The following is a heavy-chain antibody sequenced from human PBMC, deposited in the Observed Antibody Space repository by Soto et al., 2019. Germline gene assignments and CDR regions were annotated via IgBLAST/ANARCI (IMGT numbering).Heavy chain of an antibody. V-gene: IGHV1-46*01. CDR2: INPNDGST. Sequence: QVQLVQSGAEVKKPGASVKVSCRASGYTFSRFRIHWVRQAPGQGFEWMGIINPNDGSTTYAQKFQGRVTMTSDTSATTVEMELTGLRFEDAAVYFCVRDYCSSGTCYFHPWGPGTLVIVSS. CDR3: VRDYCSSGTCYFHP. CDR1: GYTFSRFR. J-gene: IGHJ1*01. D-gene: IGHD2-15*01.